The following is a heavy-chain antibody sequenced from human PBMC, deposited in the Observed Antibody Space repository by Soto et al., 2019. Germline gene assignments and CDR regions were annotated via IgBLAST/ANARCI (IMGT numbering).Heavy chain of an antibody. D-gene: IGHD1-26*01. CDR3: ARDLVGATI. CDR2: IYSGGST. CDR1: GFTVSSSH. V-gene: IGHV3-53*01. J-gene: IGHJ4*02. Sequence: PGGSLRLSCAASGFTVSSSHMSWVRQAPGKGLEWVSVIYSGGSTYYAVSVRGRFSISRDNSRNTVYLQMNSLRAEDTAVYYCARDLVGATIWGQGTLVTVSS.